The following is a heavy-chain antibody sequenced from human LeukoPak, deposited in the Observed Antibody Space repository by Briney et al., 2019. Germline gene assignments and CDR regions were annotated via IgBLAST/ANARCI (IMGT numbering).Heavy chain of an antibody. Sequence: GGSLRLSCAASGFTFSSYAMSWVRQAPGKGLEWVSVISGSGGSTYYADSVKGRFTISRDNSKNTLYLQMSSLRAEDTAVYYCAKVLITSTSYGFDYWGQGTLVTVSS. CDR1: GFTFSSYA. J-gene: IGHJ4*02. CDR3: AKVLITSTSYGFDY. CDR2: ISGSGGST. D-gene: IGHD5-18*01. V-gene: IGHV3-23*01.